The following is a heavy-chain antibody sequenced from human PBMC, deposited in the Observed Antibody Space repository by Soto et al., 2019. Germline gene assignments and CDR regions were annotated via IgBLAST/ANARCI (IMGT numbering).Heavy chain of an antibody. CDR2: ISGSGGST. D-gene: IGHD3-22*01. CDR1: GGTFSTFG. Sequence: SFKASGGTFSTFGVSWVRQAPGKGLEGVSVISGSGGSTYNADSVKGRFTISRDNSKNTLYLQMNSLRGEDTAVYYCAKTYYYDSSGYFFDYWGQGTLVTV. V-gene: IGHV3-23*01. CDR3: AKTYYYDSSGYFFDY. J-gene: IGHJ4*02.